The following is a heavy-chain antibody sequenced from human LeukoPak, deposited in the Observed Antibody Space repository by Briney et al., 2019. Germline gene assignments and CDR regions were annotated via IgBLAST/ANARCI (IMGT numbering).Heavy chain of an antibody. CDR1: GYTFTGYY. CDR2: INPNSGGT. J-gene: IGHJ4*02. D-gene: IGHD3-22*01. CDR3: ARGGGSDSSGPIDFGY. Sequence: ASVKVSCKASGYTFTGYYMHWVRQAPGQGLEWMGWINPNSGGTNYAQKFQGRVTMTRDTSISTAYMELSSLRSEDTAVYYCARGGGSDSSGPIDFGYWGQGTLVTVSS. V-gene: IGHV1-2*02.